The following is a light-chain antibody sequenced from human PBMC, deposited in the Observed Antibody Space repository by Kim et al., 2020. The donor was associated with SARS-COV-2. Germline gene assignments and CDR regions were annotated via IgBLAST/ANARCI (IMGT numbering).Light chain of an antibody. Sequence: PGPRVTTSCPWNSSNIGTFYDVHWYQQLPGTAPRLLISRYTSRPSGVPDRFSGSKSGNSASLAITGLQAEDEADYYCQSYDNGHVLFGAGTKLTVL. CDR1: SSNIGTFYD. V-gene: IGLV1-40*01. CDR3: QSYDNGHVL. J-gene: IGLJ2*01. CDR2: RYT.